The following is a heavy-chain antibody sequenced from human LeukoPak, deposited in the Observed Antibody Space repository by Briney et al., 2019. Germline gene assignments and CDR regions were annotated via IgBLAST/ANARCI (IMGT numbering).Heavy chain of an antibody. V-gene: IGHV4-34*01. Sequence: SETLSLTCAVYGGSFSGYYWSWIRQPPGKGLEWIGEINHSGSTNYNPSPKSRVTISVDTSKNQFSLKLSSVTAADTAVYYCARRPKWLTSYYFDYWGQGTLVTVSS. J-gene: IGHJ4*02. D-gene: IGHD6-19*01. CDR2: INHSGST. CDR1: GGSFSGYY. CDR3: ARRPKWLTSYYFDY.